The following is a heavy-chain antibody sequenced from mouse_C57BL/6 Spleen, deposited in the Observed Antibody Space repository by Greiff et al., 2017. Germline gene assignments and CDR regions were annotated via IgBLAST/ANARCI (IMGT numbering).Heavy chain of an antibody. D-gene: IGHD1-1*01. J-gene: IGHJ1*03. CDR3: ARIPITTVVATDWYFDV. Sequence: VQLKQPGAELVKPGASVKLSCKASGYTFTSYWMHWVKQRPGRGLEWIGRIDPNSGGTKYNEKFKSKATLTVDKPSSTAYMQLSSLTSEDSAVYYCARIPITTVVATDWYFDVWGTGTTVTVSS. CDR2: IDPNSGGT. V-gene: IGHV1-72*01. CDR1: GYTFTSYW.